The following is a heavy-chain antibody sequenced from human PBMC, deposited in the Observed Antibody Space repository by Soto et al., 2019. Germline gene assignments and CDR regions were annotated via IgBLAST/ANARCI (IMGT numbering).Heavy chain of an antibody. V-gene: IGHV4-34*10. CDR3: AKDLLYSSSWYRYFDY. J-gene: IGHJ4*02. Sequence: SETLSLTCAVYGGSFSGYYWSWIRQPPGKGLEWIGEINHSGSTNYNPSLKGRFTISRDNSKNTLYLQMNSLRAEDTAVYYCAKDLLYSSSWYRYFDYWGQGSLVTVSS. D-gene: IGHD6-13*01. CDR1: GGSFSGYY. CDR2: INHSGST.